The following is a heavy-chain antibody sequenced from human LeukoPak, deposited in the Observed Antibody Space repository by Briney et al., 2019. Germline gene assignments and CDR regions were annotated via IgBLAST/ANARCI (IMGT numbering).Heavy chain of an antibody. CDR3: ARDLGHTGYDLYDY. J-gene: IGHJ4*02. D-gene: IGHD5-12*01. CDR1: GINFRGYW. Sequence: PGGSLRLSCAVSGINFRGYWMAWVRQAPGKWLEWVANMKQDGSEKYYVDSVKGRFTISRDNAKNSLYLEMNSLRVEDTSVYYCARDLGHTGYDLYDYWGQGTLVTVSS. CDR2: MKQDGSEK. V-gene: IGHV3-7*01.